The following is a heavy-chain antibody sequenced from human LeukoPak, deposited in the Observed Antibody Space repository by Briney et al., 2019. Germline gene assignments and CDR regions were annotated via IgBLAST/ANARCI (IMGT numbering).Heavy chain of an antibody. CDR2: INPNSGGT. D-gene: IGHD2-8*01. CDR1: GYTFTGYY. V-gene: IGHV1-2*02. Sequence: ASVKVSCKASGYTFTGYYMHCVRQAPGQALEWMGWINPNSGGTNYAQKFQGRFTMTRDTSISTAYMELSRLRSDDTAVYYCARARSYCTNGVCVYYFDYWGQGTLVTVSS. J-gene: IGHJ4*02. CDR3: ARARSYCTNGVCVYYFDY.